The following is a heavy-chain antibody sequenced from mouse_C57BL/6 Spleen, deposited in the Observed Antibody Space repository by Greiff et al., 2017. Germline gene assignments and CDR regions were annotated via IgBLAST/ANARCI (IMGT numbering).Heavy chain of an antibody. CDR3: ARQGYGNYAMDY. Sequence: EVQLQQSGGGLVQPGGSLKLSCAASGFTFSDYYMYWVRQTPEKRLEWVAYISNGGGSTYYPDTVKGRFTISRDNAKNTLYLQMSRLKSEDTAMYYCARQGYGNYAMDYWGQGTSVTVSS. J-gene: IGHJ4*01. CDR1: GFTFSDYY. V-gene: IGHV5-12*01. D-gene: IGHD2-10*02. CDR2: ISNGGGST.